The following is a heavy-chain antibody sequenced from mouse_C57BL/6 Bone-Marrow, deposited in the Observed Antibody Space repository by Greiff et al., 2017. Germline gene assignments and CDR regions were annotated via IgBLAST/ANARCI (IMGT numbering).Heavy chain of an antibody. D-gene: IGHD1-1*01. CDR3: ARLLQYEGYFDY. J-gene: IGHJ2*01. Sequence: EVKLMESGTGLAKPSQTLSLTCSVTGYSITSDYWNWIRKVPGNKLEYMGYISYSGSTYYNPSLKSRISITRDTSKNQYYLQLNSVTTEDTATYYCARLLQYEGYFDYWGQGTTLTVSS. V-gene: IGHV3-8*01. CDR2: ISYSGST. CDR1: GYSITSDY.